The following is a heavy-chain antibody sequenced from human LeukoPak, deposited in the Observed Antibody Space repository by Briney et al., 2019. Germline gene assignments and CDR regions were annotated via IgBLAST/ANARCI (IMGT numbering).Heavy chain of an antibody. D-gene: IGHD6-19*01. V-gene: IGHV1-46*01. Sequence: GASVKVSCKASGYTFISYYMHWVRQAPGQGLEWMGIINPSGGSTSYAQKFQGRVTMTRDTSTSTVYMELSSLRSEDTAVYYCARDRPRNSSGWYGEGFDYWGQGTLVTVSS. CDR1: GYTFISYY. CDR3: ARDRPRNSSGWYGEGFDY. J-gene: IGHJ4*02. CDR2: INPSGGST.